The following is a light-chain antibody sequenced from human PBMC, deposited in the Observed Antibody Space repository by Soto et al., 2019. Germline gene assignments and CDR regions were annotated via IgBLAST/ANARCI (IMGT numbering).Light chain of an antibody. CDR1: SSDVGSHNL. V-gene: IGLV2-23*02. J-gene: IGLJ3*02. CDR2: EVS. CDR3: CSYAGSSTPWWV. Sequence: QSVLTQPASESGSPGQSITISCTGTSSDVGSHNLVSWYQQHPGKAPKLMIYEVSKRASGVSNRFSGSKSGNTASLTISGLQAEDEADYYCCSYAGSSTPWWVFGGGTKLTVL.